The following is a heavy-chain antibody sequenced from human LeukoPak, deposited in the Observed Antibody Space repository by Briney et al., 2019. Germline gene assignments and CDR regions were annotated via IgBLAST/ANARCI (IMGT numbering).Heavy chain of an antibody. CDR3: TRDPVEWELLLDC. CDR1: GFTFSNYW. J-gene: IGHJ4*02. Sequence: GGSLRLSCAASGFTFSNYWMGWVRQAPGKRPEWVANMNIDGSEKYYADSVKGRFTISRDNARNSVYLQMNSLRVEDTAVYYCTRDPVEWELLLDCWGQGTLVTVSS. V-gene: IGHV3-7*01. CDR2: MNIDGSEK. D-gene: IGHD1-26*01.